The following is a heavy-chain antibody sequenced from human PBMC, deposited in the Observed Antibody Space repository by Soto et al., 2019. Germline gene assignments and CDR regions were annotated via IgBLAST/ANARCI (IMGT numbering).Heavy chain of an antibody. Sequence: PSETPSLTCTVSGGSISSSSYYWGWIRQPPGKGLEWIGSIYYSGSTYYNPSLKSRVTISVDTSKNQFSLKLSSVTAADTAVYYCARSRIIAVAGPRCFDLWGRGTLFTVSS. CDR1: GGSISSSSYY. J-gene: IGHJ2*01. CDR3: ARSRIIAVAGPRCFDL. D-gene: IGHD6-19*01. CDR2: IYYSGST. V-gene: IGHV4-39*01.